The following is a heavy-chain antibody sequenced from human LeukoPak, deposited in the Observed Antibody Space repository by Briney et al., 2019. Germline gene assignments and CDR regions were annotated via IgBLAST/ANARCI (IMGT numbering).Heavy chain of an antibody. V-gene: IGHV3-20*04. D-gene: IGHD1-1*01. J-gene: IGHJ4*02. CDR1: GFTFDDYG. CDR2: INWNGGST. CDR3: ATITDWSYFEY. Sequence: PGGSLRLSCAASGFTFDDYGMSWVRQAPGKGLEWVSGINWNGGSTGYADSVKGRFTISRDNAKNSLYLQMNSLRAEDTAVYYWATITDWSYFEYWGQGTLVTVSS.